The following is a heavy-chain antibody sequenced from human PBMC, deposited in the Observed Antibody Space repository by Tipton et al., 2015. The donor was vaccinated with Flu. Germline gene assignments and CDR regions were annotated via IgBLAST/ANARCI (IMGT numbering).Heavy chain of an antibody. V-gene: IGHV4-4*07. Sequence: TLSLTCNVSGGSLSGYYWSWIRQPAGKGLEWIGRIYTSGNTNYSPSLKSRVTMSVDTSKNQFSLKLSSMTAADTAVYYCTTARPWGVASWQMGLDVWGQGTTVTVSS. CDR1: GGSLSGYY. CDR3: TTARPWGVASWQMGLDV. CDR2: IYTSGNT. D-gene: IGHD3-10*01. J-gene: IGHJ6*02.